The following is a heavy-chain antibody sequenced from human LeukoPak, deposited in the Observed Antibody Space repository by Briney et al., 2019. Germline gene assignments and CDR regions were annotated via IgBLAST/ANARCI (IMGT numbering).Heavy chain of an antibody. V-gene: IGHV4-39*01. Sequence: PSETLSLTCTVSGGSISSSSYYWGWIRQPPGKGLEWIGSIYYSGSTYYNPSLKSRVTISVDTSKNQFSLKLSSVTAADTAVYYCARSGRYGRSLDYWGQGTLVTVSS. CDR1: GGSISSSSYY. CDR3: ARSGRYGRSLDY. J-gene: IGHJ4*02. CDR2: IYYSGST. D-gene: IGHD1-26*01.